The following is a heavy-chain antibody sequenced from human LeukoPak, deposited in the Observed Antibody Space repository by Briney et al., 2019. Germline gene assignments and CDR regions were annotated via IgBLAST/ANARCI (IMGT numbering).Heavy chain of an antibody. CDR1: RFTFSTYE. J-gene: IGHJ4*02. D-gene: IGHD5-12*01. V-gene: IGHV3-48*03. CDR3: ARIGRGYSGYTIDY. Sequence: GGSLRLSCEASRFTFSTYEMNWVRQAPGKGLEWISYINTSGNTKDYVDSVKGRFTISRDNAMNSLYLQMNSLRAEDTTVYYCARIGRGYSGYTIDYWGQGTLVTVSS. CDR2: INTSGNTK.